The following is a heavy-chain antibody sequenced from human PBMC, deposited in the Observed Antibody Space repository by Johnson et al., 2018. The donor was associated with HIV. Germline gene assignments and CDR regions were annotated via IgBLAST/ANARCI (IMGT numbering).Heavy chain of an antibody. D-gene: IGHD6-13*01. Sequence: QVQLVESGGGVVQPGTSLRLSCAASGFTFSTYAMFWVRQAPGKGLEWVAVISHDGSNKYYGDSVKGRFTISRDNSKNMLFLQMNSLRAEDTAVYYCARGGVYKQFLACDAFDIWGQGTMVTVSS. CDR1: GFTFSTYA. CDR2: ISHDGSNK. V-gene: IGHV3-30-3*01. J-gene: IGHJ3*02. CDR3: ARGGVYKQFLACDAFDI.